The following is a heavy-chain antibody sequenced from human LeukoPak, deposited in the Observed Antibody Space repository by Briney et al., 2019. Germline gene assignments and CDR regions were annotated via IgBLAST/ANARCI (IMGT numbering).Heavy chain of an antibody. CDR1: GGSLSGYY. J-gene: IGHJ4*02. V-gene: IGHV4-34*01. Sequence: SETLSLTCAVYGGSLSGYYWSWIRQPPGKGLEWIGEVNHSGRTNCNSSLKSRVTISIDTSKNQFSLKLSSVTAADTAVYYCARNVDTAMAYDYWGQGTLVTVSS. CDR3: ARNVDTAMAYDY. CDR2: VNHSGRT. D-gene: IGHD5-18*01.